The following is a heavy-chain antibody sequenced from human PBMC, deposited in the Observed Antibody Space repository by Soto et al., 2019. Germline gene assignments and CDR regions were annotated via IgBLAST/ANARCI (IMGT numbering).Heavy chain of an antibody. Sequence: QVQLVQSGAEVKKPGASVKVSCKASGYTFTSYGISWVRQAPGQGLEWMGWISAYNGNTNYAQKLQGRVTMTTDTSTSTAYMELRSLRSDDTAGYYCARDPGDYVWGSYRYYFDYWGQGTLVTVSS. CDR2: ISAYNGNT. V-gene: IGHV1-18*01. CDR3: ARDPGDYVWGSYRYYFDY. CDR1: GYTFTSYG. J-gene: IGHJ4*02. D-gene: IGHD3-16*02.